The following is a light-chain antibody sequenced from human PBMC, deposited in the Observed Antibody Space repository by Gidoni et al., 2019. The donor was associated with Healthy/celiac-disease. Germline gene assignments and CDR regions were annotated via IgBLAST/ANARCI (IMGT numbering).Light chain of an antibody. CDR2: DAS. CDR1: QDMSNY. V-gene: IGKV1-33*01. CDR3: QQYDNLPALT. Sequence: DTQMTQSPSSLSASVGDRVTITCQASQDMSNYLNWYQQKPGKATKLLIYDASNLETVVPSRFSGSGSGTDFTFTISSLQPEDIATYYCQQYDNLPALTYGGGTKVEIK. J-gene: IGKJ4*01.